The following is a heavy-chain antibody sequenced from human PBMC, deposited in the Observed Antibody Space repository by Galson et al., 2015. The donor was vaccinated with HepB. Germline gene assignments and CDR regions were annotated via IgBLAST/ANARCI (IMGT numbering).Heavy chain of an antibody. V-gene: IGHV1-2*06. CDR3: ARDRRRSSGWWDRENWFDP. CDR2: INPNSGGT. J-gene: IGHJ5*02. Sequence: SVKVSCKASGYTFTGYYMHWVRQAPGQGLEWMGRINPNSGGTNYAQKFQGRVTMTRDTSISTAYMELSRLRSDDTAVYYCARDRRRSSGWWDRENWFDPWGQGTLVTVSS. CDR1: GYTFTGYY. D-gene: IGHD6-19*01.